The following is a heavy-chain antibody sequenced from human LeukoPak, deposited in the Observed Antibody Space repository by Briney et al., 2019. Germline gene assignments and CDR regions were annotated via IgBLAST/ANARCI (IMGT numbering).Heavy chain of an antibody. D-gene: IGHD6-25*01. V-gene: IGHV4-4*07. CDR2: VYSSGST. CDR1: GGSIGGYC. J-gene: IGHJ3*02. Sequence: SETLSLTCTVSGGSIGGYCWSWIRQPAGKGLEWIGRVYSSGSTNYNPSLRSRVTMSVDTSKNQFSLKLSSMTAADTAVYFCATIQRDHAFDIWGQGTMVTVSS. CDR3: ATIQRDHAFDI.